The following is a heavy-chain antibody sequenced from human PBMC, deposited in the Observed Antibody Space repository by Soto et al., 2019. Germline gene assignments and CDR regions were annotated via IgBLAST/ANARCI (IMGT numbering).Heavy chain of an antibody. J-gene: IGHJ6*02. CDR1: GSTFSSYG. V-gene: IGHV3-33*01. D-gene: IGHD6-19*01. CDR2: IWYDGSNK. Sequence: GGSLRLSCAASGSTFSSYGMHWVRQAPGKGLEWVAVIWYDGSNKYYADSVKGRFTISRDNSKNTLYLQMNSLRAEDTAVYYCAREEAVAVYYYYGMDVWGQGTTVTVSS. CDR3: AREEAVAVYYYYGMDV.